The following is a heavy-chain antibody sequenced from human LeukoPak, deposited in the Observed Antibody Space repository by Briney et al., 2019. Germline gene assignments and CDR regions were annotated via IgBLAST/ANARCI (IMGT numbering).Heavy chain of an antibody. J-gene: IGHJ4*02. D-gene: IGHD3-10*02. V-gene: IGHV3-43*01. Sequence: GGSLRLSCATFGFNFDRYTIHWVRQAPGKGLEWVSLAGWAGGTTFYSDSVRGRFTISRDSGRKSVYLQMNSLTTDDTAFYFCAKELDTMFFDYWGQGALVTVSS. CDR3: AKELDTMFFDY. CDR2: AGWAGGTT. CDR1: GFNFDRYT.